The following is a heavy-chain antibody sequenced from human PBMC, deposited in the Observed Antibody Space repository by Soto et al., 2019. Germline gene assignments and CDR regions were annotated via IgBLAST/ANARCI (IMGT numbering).Heavy chain of an antibody. J-gene: IGHJ5*02. CDR3: ARGPCSGGSCYGNWFDP. V-gene: IGHV1-69*13. CDR2: IIPIFGTA. Sequence: SVKVSCKASGGTFSSYAISWVRQAPGQGLEWMGGIIPIFGTANYAQKFQGRVTITADESTSTAYMELSSLRSEDTAVYYCARGPCSGGSCYGNWFDPWGQGTLVTVSS. CDR1: GGTFSSYA. D-gene: IGHD2-15*01.